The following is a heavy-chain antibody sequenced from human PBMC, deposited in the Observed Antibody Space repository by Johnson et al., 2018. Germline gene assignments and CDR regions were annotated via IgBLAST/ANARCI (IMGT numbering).Heavy chain of an antibody. V-gene: IGHV1-46*01. D-gene: IGHD3-16*01. Sequence: QVQLVESGAEVKKPGASXKVSCKASGYTFTSYYMHWVRQAPGQGLEWMGIINPSGGSTSYAQKFQGRVTMTRDTSTSTVYMGLRSLRSEDTAVDYCARAGGGGADDAFDIWGQGTMVTVSS. CDR2: INPSGGST. J-gene: IGHJ3*02. CDR3: ARAGGGGADDAFDI. CDR1: GYTFTSYY.